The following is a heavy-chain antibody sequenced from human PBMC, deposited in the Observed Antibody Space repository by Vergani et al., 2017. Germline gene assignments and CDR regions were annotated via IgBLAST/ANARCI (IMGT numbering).Heavy chain of an antibody. J-gene: IGHJ4*02. CDR2: IHPADSDT. D-gene: IGHD3-22*01. V-gene: IGHV5-51*01. CDR3: ARLDGRDSSGSKYFDY. Sequence: EVQLVQSGAEVKKPGESLKISCQISGYSFTNYWIGWVRQMPGKGLEWMGIIHPADSDTRYSPSFQGQVTISVDKSISTAYLQRSSLRASGSAMYYCARLDGRDSSGSKYFDYWGQGTLVTVSS. CDR1: GYSFTNYW.